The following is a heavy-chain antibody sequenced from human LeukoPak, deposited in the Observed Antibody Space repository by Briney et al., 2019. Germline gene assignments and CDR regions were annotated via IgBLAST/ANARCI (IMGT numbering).Heavy chain of an antibody. D-gene: IGHD3-22*01. CDR1: GFTFSSYA. J-gene: IGHJ4*02. Sequence: GGSLRLSCAASGFTFSSYAMSWVRQAPGKGLEWVSTISHNGGKTYYADSVKGRFTISRDNAKNTLYLQMNRLRAGEPAVYYRAKLVCGESSGTVGYWGQGTLVTVSS. CDR3: AKLVCGESSGTVGY. V-gene: IGHV3-23*01. CDR2: ISHNGGKT.